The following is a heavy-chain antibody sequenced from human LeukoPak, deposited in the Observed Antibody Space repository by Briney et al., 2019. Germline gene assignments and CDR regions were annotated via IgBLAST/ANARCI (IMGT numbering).Heavy chain of an antibody. CDR2: INPNSGGT. V-gene: IGHV1-2*02. CDR3: ARVLDFWSGYGDY. CDR1: GYTFTGYY. Sequence: ASVKVSCKASGYTFTGYYMHWVRQAPGQGVEWMGWINPNSGGTNYAQKFQGRVTMTRDTSISTAYMELSRLRSDDTAVYYCARVLDFWSGYGDYWGQGTLVTVSS. J-gene: IGHJ4*02. D-gene: IGHD3-3*01.